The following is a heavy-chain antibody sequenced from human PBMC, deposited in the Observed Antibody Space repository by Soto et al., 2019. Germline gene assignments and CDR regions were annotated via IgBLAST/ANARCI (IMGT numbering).Heavy chain of an antibody. CDR2: ISSSSGYI. CDR1: GFTFSTYS. D-gene: IGHD3-10*01. J-gene: IGHJ4*02. CDR3: SRDYYFYHTPTQLTDY. V-gene: IGHV3-21*01. Sequence: GGSLRLSCAASGFTFSTYSMNWVRQAPGKGLDWVSSISSSSGYIDYADSVKGRFTISRDNAKNSLFLQMDSLRAEDSAVYYYSRDYYFYHTPTQLTDYWGQGTLVTVSS.